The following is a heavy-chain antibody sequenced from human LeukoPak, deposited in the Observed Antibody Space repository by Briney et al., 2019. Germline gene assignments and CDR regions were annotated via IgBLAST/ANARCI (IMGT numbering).Heavy chain of an antibody. CDR3: AKDHRPYDGSGHYYMFGS. D-gene: IGHD3-22*01. J-gene: IGHJ5*02. Sequence: GGTLTLSCAASGFTFISYAMSWVRQAPGKGLEWVSSINGGGGGTYYADSVKGRFTISRDNSKNTLYLQMNSLRAEDTAIYYCAKDHRPYDGSGHYYMFGSWGQGTLVTVSS. CDR2: INGGGGGT. V-gene: IGHV3-23*01. CDR1: GFTFISYA.